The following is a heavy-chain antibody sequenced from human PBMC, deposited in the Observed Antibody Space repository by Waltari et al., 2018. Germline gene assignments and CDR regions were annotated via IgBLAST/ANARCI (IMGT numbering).Heavy chain of an antibody. CDR1: GGSFSGYS. CDR3: ARGEGYSSGLRRYYYYMDV. V-gene: IGHV4-34*01. Sequence: QVQLQQWGAGLLKPSEPLSLPCAVYGGSFSGYSWSWIRQPPGQGLEWIGEINHSGSTNYNPSLKSRVTISVDTSKNQFSLKLSSVTAADTAVYYCARGEGYSSGLRRYYYYMDVWGKGTTVTVSS. J-gene: IGHJ6*03. CDR2: INHSGST. D-gene: IGHD6-25*01.